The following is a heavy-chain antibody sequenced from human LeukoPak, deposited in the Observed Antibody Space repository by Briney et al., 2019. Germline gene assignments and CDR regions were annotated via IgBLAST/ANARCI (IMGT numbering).Heavy chain of an antibody. V-gene: IGHV1-69*13. D-gene: IGHD3-3*01. CDR3: ARVTYGSGYNWFDP. CDR2: IIPIFGTA. J-gene: IGHJ5*02. CDR1: GGTFSSYA. Sequence: SVKVSCKASGGTFSSYAISWVRQAPGQGLEWMGGIIPIFGTANYAQKFQGRVTITADESTSTAYMELRSLRSDDTAVYYCARVTYGSGYNWFDPWGQGTLVTVSS.